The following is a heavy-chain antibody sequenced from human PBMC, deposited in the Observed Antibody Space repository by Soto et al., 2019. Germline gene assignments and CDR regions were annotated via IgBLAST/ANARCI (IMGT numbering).Heavy chain of an antibody. V-gene: IGHV3-33*01. D-gene: IGHD6-13*01. Sequence: PGGSLRLSCAASGFRFRSYGMHRVRQAPGKGLEWVAVIWYDGSNKYYADSVKGRFTISRDNSKNTLYLQMNSLRAEDTAVYYCARDPQLLIAAAGTFDYWGQGTLVTVSS. CDR1: GFRFRSYG. J-gene: IGHJ4*02. CDR3: ARDPQLLIAAAGTFDY. CDR2: IWYDGSNK.